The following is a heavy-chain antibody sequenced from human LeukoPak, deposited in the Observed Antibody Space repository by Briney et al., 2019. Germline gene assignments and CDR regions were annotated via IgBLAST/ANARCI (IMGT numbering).Heavy chain of an antibody. CDR2: IKQDGGEK. Sequence: PGESLRLSWAAAGFTFSNYWMNWVRQAPGKGLEWVANIKQDGGEKSYVDSVKGRFTISRDNAKNSLHLQMNSLRAEDTAVYYCARDCWDYGSGSYCEIDYCGQGTLVTVSS. CDR3: ARDCWDYGSGSYCEIDY. CDR1: GFTFSNYW. D-gene: IGHD3-10*01. V-gene: IGHV3-7*01. J-gene: IGHJ4*02.